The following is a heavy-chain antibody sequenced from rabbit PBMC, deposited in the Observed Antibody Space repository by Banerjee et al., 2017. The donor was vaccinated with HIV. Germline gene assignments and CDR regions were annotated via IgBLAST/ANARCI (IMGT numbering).Heavy chain of an antibody. J-gene: IGHJ4*01. CDR1: GFSFSSNYY. CDR2: IYSSSGST. CDR3: ARSGDAGGGRTTGGNL. Sequence: QSLEESGGDLVQPEGSLTLTCTASGFSFSSNYYMCWVRQAPGKGLEWIACIYSSSGSTYYANWAKGRFTISKTSSTTVTLQMTSLTAADTATYFCARSGDAGGGRTTGGNLWGPGTLVTVS. V-gene: IGHV1S40*01. D-gene: IGHD4-2*01.